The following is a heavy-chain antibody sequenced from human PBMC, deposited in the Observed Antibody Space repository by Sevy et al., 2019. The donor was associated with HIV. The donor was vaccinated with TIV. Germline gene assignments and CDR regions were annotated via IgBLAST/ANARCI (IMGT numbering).Heavy chain of an antibody. CDR3: ARRYFDL. J-gene: IGHJ4*02. V-gene: IGHV3-7*01. Sequence: GRSLRLSCKASGFSFTDFWMQWVRQVPGKGPEWVVNINQDGSEMYYVDSVKGRFTISRDNAESALYLQMHGLRAEDAATYFCARRYFDLWGQGTVVTVSS. CDR2: INQDGSEM. CDR1: GFSFTDFW.